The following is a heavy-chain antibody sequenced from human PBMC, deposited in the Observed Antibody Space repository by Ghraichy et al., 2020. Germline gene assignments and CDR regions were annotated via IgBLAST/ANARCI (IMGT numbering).Heavy chain of an antibody. D-gene: IGHD6-13*01. Sequence: SETLSLTCTVSGGSISSSSYYWGWIRQPPGKGLEWIGSIYYSGSTYYNPSLKSRVTISVDTSKNQFSLKLSSVTAADTAVYYCARISSSWYGRHFDYWGQGTLVTVSS. CDR2: IYYSGST. J-gene: IGHJ4*02. CDR3: ARISSSWYGRHFDY. CDR1: GGSISSSSYY. V-gene: IGHV4-39*01.